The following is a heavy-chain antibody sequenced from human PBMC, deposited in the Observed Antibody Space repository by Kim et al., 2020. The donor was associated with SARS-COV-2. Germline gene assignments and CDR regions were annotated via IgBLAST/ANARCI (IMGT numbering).Heavy chain of an antibody. J-gene: IGHJ6*02. CDR3: ARDLMGLRYFDWLLTEGMDV. Sequence: RFTISRENAKNSLYLQMNSMRAEDTAVYYCARDLMGLRYFDWLLTEGMDVWGQGTTVTVSS. V-gene: IGHV3-11*06. D-gene: IGHD3-9*01.